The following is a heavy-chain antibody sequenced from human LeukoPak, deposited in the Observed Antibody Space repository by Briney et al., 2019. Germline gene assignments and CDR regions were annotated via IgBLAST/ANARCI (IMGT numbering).Heavy chain of an antibody. J-gene: IGHJ4*02. CDR1: GYTFTSYG. Sequence: GASVKVSCKASGYTFTSYGISWVRQAPGQGLEWMGWISAYNGNTNYAQKLQGRVTMTTDTSTSTAYMELRSLRSDDTAVCYCARVPRLFSGSYSDYWGQGTLVTVSS. D-gene: IGHD1-26*01. V-gene: IGHV1-18*01. CDR3: ARVPRLFSGSYSDY. CDR2: ISAYNGNT.